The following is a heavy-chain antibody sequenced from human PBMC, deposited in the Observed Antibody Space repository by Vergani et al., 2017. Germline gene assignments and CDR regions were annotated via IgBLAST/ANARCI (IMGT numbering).Heavy chain of an antibody. Sequence: QVQLQQWGAGLLKPSETLSLTWAVYGGSFSGYYWSWIRQPPGKGLEWIGEINHSGSTNYNPSLKSRVTISVDTSKNQFSLKLSSVTAADTAVYYCARGTRRGGVDCWGQGTLVTVSS. CDR1: GGSFSGYY. V-gene: IGHV4-34*01. D-gene: IGHD3-10*01. J-gene: IGHJ4*02. CDR3: ARGTRRGGVDC. CDR2: INHSGST.